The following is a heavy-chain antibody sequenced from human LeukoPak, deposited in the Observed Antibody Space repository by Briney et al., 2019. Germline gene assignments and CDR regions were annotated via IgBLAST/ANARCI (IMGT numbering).Heavy chain of an antibody. Sequence: GGSLRLSCAASGFTVSSNYMSWVRQAPGKGLEWVSVIYSGGSTYYADSVKGRFTISRDNSKNTLYLQMNSLRAEDTAVYYCARTRGVPYGDYLNDYWGQGTLVTVSS. D-gene: IGHD4-17*01. CDR2: IYSGGST. V-gene: IGHV3-53*01. CDR1: GFTVSSNY. J-gene: IGHJ4*02. CDR3: ARTRGVPYGDYLNDY.